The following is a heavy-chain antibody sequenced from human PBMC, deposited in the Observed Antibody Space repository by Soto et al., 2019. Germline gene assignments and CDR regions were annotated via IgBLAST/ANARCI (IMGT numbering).Heavy chain of an antibody. CDR3: ARETKDFTVAVDFSRGMDV. V-gene: IGHV3-21*01. CDR1: GFTFRTYT. Sequence: EVQLVESGGGLVKPGGSLRLSCAGSGFTFRTYTFNWVRQAPGKGLEWVSSINSKSDFIYYADSVRGRFTISRDKNSVYLQMNSLRAEDTAVYYCARETKDFTVAVDFSRGMDVWGQGTTVTVSS. D-gene: IGHD2-15*01. CDR2: INSKSDFI. J-gene: IGHJ6*02.